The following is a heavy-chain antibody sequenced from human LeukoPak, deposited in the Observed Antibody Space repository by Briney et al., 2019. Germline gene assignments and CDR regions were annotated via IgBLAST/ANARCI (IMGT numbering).Heavy chain of an antibody. CDR1: GFAFDGYG. V-gene: IGHV3-20*04. CDR3: AALRYFDY. J-gene: IGHJ4*02. Sequence: GGSLRLSCAASGFAFDGYGMSWVRQAPGKGLEWVAGINTNGGSTGYADSVKGRFTISRDNSKNALYLQMNSLRAEDTAVYYCAALRYFDYWGQGTLVTVSS. CDR2: INTNGGST. D-gene: IGHD3-9*01.